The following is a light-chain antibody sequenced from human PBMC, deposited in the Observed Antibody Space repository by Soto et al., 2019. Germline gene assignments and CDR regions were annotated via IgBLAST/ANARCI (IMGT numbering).Light chain of an antibody. Sequence: DIQITQSTSSLSASVGARVTITCRATQGIRTDLCWYQQKPGKPPKRLMYGASSLQSGVPSRFSVSVSGTEFTLSISSLQPEDLATYYFLQYNSYPPNFGGGNKVEIK. CDR2: GAS. J-gene: IGKJ4*01. CDR1: QGIRTD. V-gene: IGKV1-17*01. CDR3: LQYNSYPPN.